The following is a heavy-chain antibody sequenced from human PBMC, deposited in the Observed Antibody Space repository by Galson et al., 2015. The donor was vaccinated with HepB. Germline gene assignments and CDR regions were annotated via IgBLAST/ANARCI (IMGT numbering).Heavy chain of an antibody. CDR1: GFTVSGKF. CDR3: AMGAAAGYYFDY. J-gene: IGHJ4*02. Sequence: SLRLSCAASGFTVSGKFMSWVRQAPGKGLEWVSVIYSGDSTYYADSVKGRFTISRDNSKNTLYLQMNGLRAEDTAMYYCAMGAAAGYYFDYWGQGTLVTVSS. V-gene: IGHV3-53*01. CDR2: IYSGDST. D-gene: IGHD1-26*01.